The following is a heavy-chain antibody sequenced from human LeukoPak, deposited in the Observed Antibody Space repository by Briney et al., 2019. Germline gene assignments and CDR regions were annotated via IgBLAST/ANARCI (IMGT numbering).Heavy chain of an antibody. V-gene: IGHV3-21*01. J-gene: IGHJ4*02. D-gene: IGHD2-15*01. CDR1: GFTFSSYS. CDR3: ARIPRGYAISSSYFDY. CDR2: ISSSSSYI. Sequence: PGGSLRLSCAASGFTFSSYSMNWVRQAPGKGLEWVSSISSSSSYIYYADSAKGRFTISRDNAKNSLYLQMNSLRAEDTAVYYCARIPRGYAISSSYFDYWGQGTLVTVSS.